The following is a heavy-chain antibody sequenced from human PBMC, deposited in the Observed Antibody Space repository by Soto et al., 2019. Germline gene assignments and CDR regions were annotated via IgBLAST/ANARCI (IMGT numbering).Heavy chain of an antibody. J-gene: IGHJ6*02. CDR3: AREAAAADYYDGMDV. CDR1: GGTFSSYA. D-gene: IGHD6-13*01. Sequence: QVQLVQSGAEVKKPGSSVKVSCKASGGTFSSYAISWVRQAPGQGLEWMGGIIPIFGTANYAQKFQGRVTITADEYTRTAYMELSSLRSEDTAVYYWAREAAAADYYDGMDVWGQGTTVTVSS. CDR2: IIPIFGTA. V-gene: IGHV1-69*01.